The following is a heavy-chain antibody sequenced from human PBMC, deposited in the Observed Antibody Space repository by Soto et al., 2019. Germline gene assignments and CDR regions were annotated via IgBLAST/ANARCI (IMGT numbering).Heavy chain of an antibody. CDR3: ARKLSGSYWKLDP. D-gene: IGHD1-26*01. J-gene: IGHJ5*02. V-gene: IGHV2-5*01. CDR1: GFSLSANGVG. Sequence: SGPTLVNPTQTLTMTCAFSGFSLSANGVGVGWIRQPPGGALEWLAIIYWNDGTSIRPTLQSRISISKDTSKNQVVLSLTNMVPRDTGTYYCARKLSGSYWKLDPWGPGVQVTVSS. CDR2: IYWNDGT.